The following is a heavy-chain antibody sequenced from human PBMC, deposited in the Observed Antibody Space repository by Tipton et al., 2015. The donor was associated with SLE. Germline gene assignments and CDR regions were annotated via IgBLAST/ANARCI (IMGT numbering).Heavy chain of an antibody. J-gene: IGHJ4*02. CDR2: ISHSGST. D-gene: IGHD1/OR15-1a*01. Sequence: LRLSCAVYGGSFSGYYWNRIRQPPGKGLEWIGEISHSGSTYYNPSLKSRVTISVDTSKNQFSLKLSSVTAADTAVYYCARGDLTNWINNPFDSWGQGTLVTVSS. CDR3: ARGDLTNWINNPFDS. CDR1: GGSFSGYY. V-gene: IGHV4-34*01.